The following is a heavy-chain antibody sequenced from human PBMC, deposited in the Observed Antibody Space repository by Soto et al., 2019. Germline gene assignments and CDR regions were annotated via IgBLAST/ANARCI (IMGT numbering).Heavy chain of an antibody. Sequence: QVQLVESGGGVVQPGRSLRLSCAASGFTFSSYGMHWVRQAPGKGLEWVAVISYDGSNKYYADSVKGRFTISRDNSKNTLNLQMNSLRAEDTAVYYCAKILGVEAVAGTNYWGQGTLVTVSS. D-gene: IGHD6-19*01. V-gene: IGHV3-30*18. CDR3: AKILGVEAVAGTNY. CDR2: ISYDGSNK. J-gene: IGHJ4*02. CDR1: GFTFSSYG.